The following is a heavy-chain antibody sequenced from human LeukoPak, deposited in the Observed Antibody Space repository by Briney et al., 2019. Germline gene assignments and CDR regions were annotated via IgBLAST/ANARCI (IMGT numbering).Heavy chain of an antibody. J-gene: IGHJ6*02. CDR3: ARAGAPYGSGNYYNSDV. CDR2: IHHSGGA. CDR1: GGSISSYY. V-gene: IGHV4-59*01. D-gene: IGHD3-10*01. Sequence: PSETLSLTCTVSGGSISSYYWSWIRQPPGKGLEWIGYIHHSGGADYNPSLKSRVTISVDTSKNQFSLKLSSVTAADTAVYYCARAGAPYGSGNYYNSDVWGQGTTVTVSS.